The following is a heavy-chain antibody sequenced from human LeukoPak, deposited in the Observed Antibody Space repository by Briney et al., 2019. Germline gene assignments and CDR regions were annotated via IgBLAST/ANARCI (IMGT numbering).Heavy chain of an antibody. CDR3: ARYSSSDAFDI. CDR1: GGSISSGGYY. D-gene: IGHD6-6*01. J-gene: IGHJ3*02. V-gene: IGHV4-30-2*01. CDR2: IYHSGST. Sequence: PSETLSLTCTVSGGSISSGGYYWSWIRQPPGKGLEWIGYIYHSGSTYYNPSLKSRVTISVDRSKNQFSLKLSSVTAADTAVYYCARYSSSDAFDIWGQGTMVTVSS.